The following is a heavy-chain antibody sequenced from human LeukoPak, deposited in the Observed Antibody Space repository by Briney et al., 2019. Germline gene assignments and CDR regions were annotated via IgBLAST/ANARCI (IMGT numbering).Heavy chain of an antibody. Sequence: ASVKVSCKASGGTFSSYAISWVRQAPGQGLEWMGRINPNSGGTNYAQKFQGRVTMTRDTSISTAYMELSRLRSDDTAVYYCARGGYDFVYYYYGMDVWGQGTTVTVSS. D-gene: IGHD3-3*01. CDR2: INPNSGGT. CDR3: ARGGYDFVYYYYGMDV. V-gene: IGHV1-2*06. CDR1: GGTFSSYA. J-gene: IGHJ6*02.